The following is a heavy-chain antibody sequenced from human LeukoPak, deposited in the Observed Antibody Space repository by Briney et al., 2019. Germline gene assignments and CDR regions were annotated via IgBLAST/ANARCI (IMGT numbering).Heavy chain of an antibody. D-gene: IGHD3-3*01. CDR2: ITATSSST. CDR1: GFTFSSYG. Sequence: PGGSLRLSCAASGFTFSSYGMSWVRQAPGKGLEWVSAITATSSSTHDADSVQGRFTISRDNSKNTLYLQMNSLRAEDTAVYYCARDWITIFGVVSRARGNWFDPWGQGTLVTVSS. V-gene: IGHV3-23*01. J-gene: IGHJ5*02. CDR3: ARDWITIFGVVSRARGNWFDP.